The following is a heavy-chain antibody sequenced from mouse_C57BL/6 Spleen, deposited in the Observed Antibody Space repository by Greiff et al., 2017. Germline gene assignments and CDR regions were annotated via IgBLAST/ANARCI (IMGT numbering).Heavy chain of an antibody. D-gene: IGHD1-1*01. CDR2: IYPGGGYT. Sequence: QVQLQQSGAELVRPGTSVKMSCKASGYTFTNYWIGWAKQRPGHGLEWIGDIYPGGGYTNYNETFKGKATLTADKSSSTAYMQFSSLTCEDSAIYYCARATVVAPYFDYWGQGTTLTVSS. J-gene: IGHJ2*01. CDR3: ARATVVAPYFDY. CDR1: GYTFTNYW. V-gene: IGHV1-63*01.